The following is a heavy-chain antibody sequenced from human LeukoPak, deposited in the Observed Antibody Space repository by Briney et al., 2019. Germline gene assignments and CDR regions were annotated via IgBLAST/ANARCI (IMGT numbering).Heavy chain of an antibody. V-gene: IGHV3-30-3*01. CDR2: ISYDGSNK. J-gene: IGHJ4*02. D-gene: IGHD6-6*01. Sequence: PTGGSLRLSCAASGFTFSSYAMHWVRQAPGKGLEWVAVISYDGSNKYYADSVKGRFTISRDNSKNTLYLQMNSLRAEDTAVYYCARDRYSARPGVWYFDYWGQGTLVTVSS. CDR1: GFTFSSYA. CDR3: ARDRYSARPGVWYFDY.